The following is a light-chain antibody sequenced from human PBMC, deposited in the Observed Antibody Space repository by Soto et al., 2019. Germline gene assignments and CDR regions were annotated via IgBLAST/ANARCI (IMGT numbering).Light chain of an antibody. CDR3: SSYAGSILV. J-gene: IGLJ2*01. CDR2: EVN. CDR1: ISDVGGYKY. Sequence: QSALTQPPSASGSPVQSVTISCTGTISDVGGYKYVSWYQQHPGKAPKLMIHEVNKRPSGVPDRFSGSKSGNTASLTVSGLQAEDEADYYCSSYAGSILVFGGGTKLTVL. V-gene: IGLV2-8*01.